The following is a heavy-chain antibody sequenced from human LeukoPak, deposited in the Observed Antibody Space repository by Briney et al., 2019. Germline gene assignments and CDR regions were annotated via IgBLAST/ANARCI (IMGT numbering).Heavy chain of an antibody. V-gene: IGHV3-66*02. CDR1: AFTFSSYA. J-gene: IGHJ6*02. Sequence: SGGSLRLSCAASAFTFSSYAMSWVRQAPGKGLEWVSVINSGGSTYYADSVKGRFTTSRDNSKNTLYLQMNSLRAEDTAVYYCARVDVWGQGTTVTVSS. CDR3: ARVDV. CDR2: INSGGST.